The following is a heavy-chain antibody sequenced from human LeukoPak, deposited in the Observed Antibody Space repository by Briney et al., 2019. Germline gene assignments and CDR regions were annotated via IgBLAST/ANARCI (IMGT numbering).Heavy chain of an antibody. J-gene: IGHJ4*02. D-gene: IGHD5/OR15-5a*01. CDR3: ARHPTRRDVYDHLDY. Sequence: SPTLSLTCTVSGASISSGNYHSAWLHQPPGKGPEWIGSMFYSGSTYYNPSLKSRVTISVDTSKNQFSLKVTSVTAADTAVYYCARHPTRRDVYDHLDYWGQGTLVTVSS. V-gene: IGHV4-39*01. CDR2: MFYSGST. CDR1: GASISSGNYH.